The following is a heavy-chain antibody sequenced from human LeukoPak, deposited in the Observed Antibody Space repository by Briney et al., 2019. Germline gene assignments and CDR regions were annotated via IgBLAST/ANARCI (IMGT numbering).Heavy chain of an antibody. Sequence: SETLSLTCAVYGGSFSGYYWSWIRQPPGKGLEWIGEINHSGSTNYNPSLKSRVTISVDTSKNQFSLKLGSVTAADTAVYYCARGGGDMVYFDYWGQGTLVTVSS. J-gene: IGHJ4*02. CDR1: GGSFSGYY. V-gene: IGHV4-34*01. CDR2: INHSGST. D-gene: IGHD3-16*01. CDR3: ARGGGDMVYFDY.